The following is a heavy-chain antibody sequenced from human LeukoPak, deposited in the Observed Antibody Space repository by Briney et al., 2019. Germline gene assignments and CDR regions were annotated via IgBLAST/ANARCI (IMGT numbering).Heavy chain of an antibody. CDR1: GGSIGSYY. CDR2: IYYSGRT. V-gene: IGHV4-59*08. D-gene: IGHD3-3*01. J-gene: IGHJ4*02. Sequence: KPSETLSLTCTVSGGSIGSYYWSWIRQPPGKGLEWIGYIYYSGRTNYNRSLKSRVTISVDTSKNQFSLKLSSVTAADTAVYYCARGSPYEHWGQGTLVTVSS. CDR3: ARGSPYEH.